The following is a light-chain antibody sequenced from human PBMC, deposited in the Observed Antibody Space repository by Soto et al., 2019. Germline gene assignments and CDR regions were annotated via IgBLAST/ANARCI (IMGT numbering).Light chain of an antibody. CDR1: QSVLYSSNNKNY. V-gene: IGKV4-1*01. J-gene: IGKJ3*01. CDR2: SAS. Sequence: DIVMTQSPDSLAVSLGERATINCKSSQSVLYSSNNKNYLAWYQQKPGQPPKLLIYSASTRESRVPDRFSGSGSGTDFTLTISSLQAEYVAVYYCQQYYSTPFTFGPGTKVDIK. CDR3: QQYYSTPFT.